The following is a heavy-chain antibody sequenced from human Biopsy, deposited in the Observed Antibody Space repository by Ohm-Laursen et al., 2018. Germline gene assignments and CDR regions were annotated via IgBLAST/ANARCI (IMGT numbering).Heavy chain of an antibody. CDR1: GLTFSGFS. D-gene: IGHD2-8*01. CDR3: ARDGEAKYCKHGVCPSDF. V-gene: IGHV3-21*01. Sequence: SLRLSCTASGLTFSGFSMNWVRQAPGRGLEWVSSISASGNHIYYTDSVKGRFTGSRDNGKNSVYLQMNSLRVEDTAVYYCARDGEAKYCKHGVCPSDFWGQGTLVTVSS. J-gene: IGHJ4*02. CDR2: ISASGNHI.